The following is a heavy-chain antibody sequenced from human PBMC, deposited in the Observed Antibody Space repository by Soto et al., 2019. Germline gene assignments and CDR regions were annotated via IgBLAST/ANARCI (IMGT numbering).Heavy chain of an antibody. D-gene: IGHD1-26*01. CDR3: ARDKGYGGTYAFDI. CDR2: IIPIFGTA. J-gene: IGHJ3*02. V-gene: IGHV1-69*13. Sequence: SVNVSCKASGGSFSSYAISWVRQAPGQGLEWMRGIIPIFGTANYAQKFQGRVTITADESTSTAYMELSSLRSEDTAVYYCARDKGYGGTYAFDIWGQGTMVTVSS. CDR1: GGSFSSYA.